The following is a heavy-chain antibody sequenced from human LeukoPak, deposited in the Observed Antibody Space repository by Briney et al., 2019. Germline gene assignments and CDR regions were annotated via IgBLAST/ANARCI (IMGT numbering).Heavy chain of an antibody. Sequence: GGSLRLSCAASGFTFSSYGMSWVRQAPGKGLEWVSAISGSGGSTYYADSVKGRFTISRDNSKNTLYLQMNGLRAEDTAVYYCAKAIYGSGKGWFDPWGQGTLVTVSS. D-gene: IGHD3-10*01. CDR3: AKAIYGSGKGWFDP. J-gene: IGHJ5*02. CDR2: ISGSGGST. V-gene: IGHV3-23*01. CDR1: GFTFSSYG.